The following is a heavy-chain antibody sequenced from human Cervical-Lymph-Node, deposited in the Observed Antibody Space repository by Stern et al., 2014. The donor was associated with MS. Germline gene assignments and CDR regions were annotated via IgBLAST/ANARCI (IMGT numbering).Heavy chain of an antibody. Sequence: QVQLMQSGAEVKKPGSSVKVSCKASGGTFSSYAISWVRQAPGQGLEWMGGIIPIFGTANYAQKFQGRVTITAAEVKITTDKDLGRLGFEGQARYYCARGELKEGLVRGMDVWGQGTTVTVSS. V-gene: IGHV1-69*01. J-gene: IGHJ6*02. CDR2: IIPIFGTA. CDR3: ARGELKEGLVRGMDV. CDR1: GGTFSSYA. D-gene: IGHD1-26*01.